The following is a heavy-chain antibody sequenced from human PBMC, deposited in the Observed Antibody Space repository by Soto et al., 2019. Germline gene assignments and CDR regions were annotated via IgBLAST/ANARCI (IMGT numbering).Heavy chain of an antibody. CDR1: GGPFSGYY. Sequence: FSGYGGPFSGYYWSWIRQTPGKGLEWIGEINHRGGTNYKPSLKSRVTISVDTSKNQFSLKLNYVTAADTAVYYCAICQRRRGRRGWSLWGQGTLVTGSS. V-gene: IGHV4-34*01. J-gene: IGHJ4*02. CDR3: AICQRRRGRRGWSL. CDR2: INHRGGT. D-gene: IGHD6-25*01.